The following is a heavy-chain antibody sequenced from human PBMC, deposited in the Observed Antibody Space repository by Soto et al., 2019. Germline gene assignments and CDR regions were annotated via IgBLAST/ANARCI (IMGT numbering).Heavy chain of an antibody. CDR3: TTWLTAHFDY. Sequence: GESLKISCKGSGYTFTRHWIGWVRQMPGKGLEWLGIIYPGDSDTRYSPSFQGQVTFSADKSISTAYLQWSSLKASDTAAYYCTTWLTAHFDYWGRGTQVTVSS. V-gene: IGHV5-51*01. CDR2: IYPGDSDT. CDR1: GYTFTRHW. D-gene: IGHD2-21*02. J-gene: IGHJ4*02.